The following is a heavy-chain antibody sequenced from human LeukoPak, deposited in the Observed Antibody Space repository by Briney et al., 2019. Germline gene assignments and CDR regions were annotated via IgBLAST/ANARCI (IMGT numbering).Heavy chain of an antibody. Sequence: ASVKVSCKASGYTFTSYYMHWVRQAPGQGLEWMGIINPSGGSTSYAQKFQGRVTMTRDTSTSTVYMELSSLRSEDTAVYYCARDLMGIAVAVGSVYFDYWGQGTLVTVSS. D-gene: IGHD6-19*01. V-gene: IGHV1-46*01. CDR1: GYTFTSYY. CDR3: ARDLMGIAVAVGSVYFDY. J-gene: IGHJ4*02. CDR2: INPSGGST.